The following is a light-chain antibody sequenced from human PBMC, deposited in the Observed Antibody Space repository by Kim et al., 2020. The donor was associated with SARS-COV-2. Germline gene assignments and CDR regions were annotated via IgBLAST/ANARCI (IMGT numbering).Light chain of an antibody. V-gene: IGLV1-40*01. CDR3: QSYDSSLSGSGV. CDR2: GNS. J-gene: IGLJ1*01. Sequence: VTISCTGSRTNTGAGYDVHWYQQLPGTAPNHLLYGNSNRPSGVPDRFSGSKSGTSASLAITGLQAEDEADYYCQSYDSSLSGSGVFGTGTKVTVL. CDR1: RTNTGAGYD.